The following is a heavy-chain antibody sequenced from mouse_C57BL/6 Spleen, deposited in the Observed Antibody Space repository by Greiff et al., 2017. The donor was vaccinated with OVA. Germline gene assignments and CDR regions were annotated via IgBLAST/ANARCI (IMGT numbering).Heavy chain of an antibody. D-gene: IGHD1-1*01. CDR3: TTGIVATDYFDY. Sequence: VQLQQSGAELVRPGASVKLSCTASGFNIKDYYMHWVKQRPEQGLEWIGRIDPEDGDTEYAPKFQGKATMTADTSSNTASLQLSSLTSEDTAVYYCTTGIVATDYFDYWGQGTTLTVSS. V-gene: IGHV14-1*01. J-gene: IGHJ2*01. CDR1: GFNIKDYY. CDR2: IDPEDGDT.